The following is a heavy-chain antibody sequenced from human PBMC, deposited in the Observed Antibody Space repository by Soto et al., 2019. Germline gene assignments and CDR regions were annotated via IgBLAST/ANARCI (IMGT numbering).Heavy chain of an antibody. J-gene: IGHJ6*02. CDR2: IYYSGST. CDR1: GGSISSGGYY. V-gene: IGHV4-30-4*01. Sequence: TLSLTCTVSGGSISSGGYYWGWIGQAPGKGRKWIGYIYYSGSTYYNPSLKSRVTISVDTSKNQFSLKLNSVTAADTAMYYCXRALIQLWPHYYYGMDVWGQGSTVTVSS. CDR3: XRALIQLWPHYYYGMDV. D-gene: IGHD5-18*01.